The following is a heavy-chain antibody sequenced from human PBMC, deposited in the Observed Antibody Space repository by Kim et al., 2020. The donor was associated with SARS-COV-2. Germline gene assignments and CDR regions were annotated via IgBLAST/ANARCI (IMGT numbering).Heavy chain of an antibody. Sequence: SETLSLNCTVSGGSISSDYWSWIRQPPGKGLEWLGYIYHSGSTNYNPSLRSRVTISVDTSKNQFSLKLSSVTAADTAVYYCARVVNLGWFDPWGQGTLVTVSS. CDR3: ARVVNLGWFDP. CDR2: IYHSGST. V-gene: IGHV4-59*13. CDR1: GGSISSDY. J-gene: IGHJ5*02. D-gene: IGHD3-22*01.